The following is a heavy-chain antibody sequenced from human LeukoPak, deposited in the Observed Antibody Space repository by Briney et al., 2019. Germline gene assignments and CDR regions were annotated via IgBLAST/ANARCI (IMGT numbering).Heavy chain of an antibody. V-gene: IGHV3-7*01. Sequence: GGSLRLSCAASGFTFSSYWMSWVRQAPGKGLEWVANIKQDGSEKYYVDSVKGRFTISRDNAKNSLYLQMNSLRAEDTAVYYCARAPKYCSGGSCYLSYWGQGTLATVSS. J-gene: IGHJ4*02. CDR2: IKQDGSEK. D-gene: IGHD2-15*01. CDR1: GFTFSSYW. CDR3: ARAPKYCSGGSCYLSY.